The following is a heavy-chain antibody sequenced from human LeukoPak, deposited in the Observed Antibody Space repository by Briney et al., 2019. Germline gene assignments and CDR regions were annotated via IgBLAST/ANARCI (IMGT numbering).Heavy chain of an antibody. CDR3: TPLGGGTTGTTGY. CDR1: GFIFSSYA. Sequence: GGSLRLSCAASGFIFSSYAIHWVRQAPGEGLEWVAFISFGGTDKYYADSVKGRFTISRDNSKNTLYLQMNSLRAEDTAVYYCTPLGGGTTGTTGYWGQGTLVTVSS. V-gene: IGHV3-30*03. J-gene: IGHJ4*02. D-gene: IGHD1-1*01. CDR2: ISFGGTDK.